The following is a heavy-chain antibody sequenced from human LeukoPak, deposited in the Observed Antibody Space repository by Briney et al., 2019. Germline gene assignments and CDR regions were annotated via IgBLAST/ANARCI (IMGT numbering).Heavy chain of an antibody. CDR3: ARGARQQQWLAYYFDY. J-gene: IGHJ4*02. Sequence: GEPLKISCKGSGYSFTSYWIGWARQMPGKGLEWMGIIYPGDSDTRYSPSFQGQVTISADKSISTAYLQWSSLKASDTAMYYCARGARQQQWLAYYFDYWGQGTLVTVSS. CDR2: IYPGDSDT. CDR1: GYSFTSYW. D-gene: IGHD6-19*01. V-gene: IGHV5-51*01.